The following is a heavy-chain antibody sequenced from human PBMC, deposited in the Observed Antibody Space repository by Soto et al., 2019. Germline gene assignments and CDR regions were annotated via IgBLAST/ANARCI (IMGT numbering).Heavy chain of an antibody. Sequence: PGESLKISCKGSGYSFTSYWIGWVRQMPGKGLEWMGIIYPGDSDTRYSPSFQGQVTISADKSISTAYLQWSSLKASDTAMYYCATPGGYSSSSGTWYGMDVWGQGTTVTVSS. CDR3: ATPGGYSSSSGTWYGMDV. V-gene: IGHV5-51*01. D-gene: IGHD6-6*01. J-gene: IGHJ6*02. CDR2: IYPGDSDT. CDR1: GYSFTSYW.